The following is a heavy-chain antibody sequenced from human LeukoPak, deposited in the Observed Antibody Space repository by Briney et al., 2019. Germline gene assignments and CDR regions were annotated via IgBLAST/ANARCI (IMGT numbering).Heavy chain of an antibody. V-gene: IGHV3-30-3*01. CDR3: ARDLLPGRYDSSGYYLPHY. J-gene: IGHJ4*02. CDR2: TSYDGSNK. D-gene: IGHD3-22*01. Sequence: GRSLRLSCAASGFTFSSYAMHWVRQAPGKGLEWVAVTSYDGSNKYYADSVKGRFTISRDNSKNTLYLQMNSLRAEDTAVYYCARDLLPGRYDSSGYYLPHYWGQGTLVTVSS. CDR1: GFTFSSYA.